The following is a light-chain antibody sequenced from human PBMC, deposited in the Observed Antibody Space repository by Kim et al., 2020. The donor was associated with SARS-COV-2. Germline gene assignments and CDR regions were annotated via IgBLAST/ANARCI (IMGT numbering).Light chain of an antibody. J-gene: IGKJ1*01. CDR3: QQYDSARGT. CDR2: GAS. V-gene: IGKV3-20*01. Sequence: EIVLTQSPGTLSPSSGERATLTCRASQSVSSSHLAWYQQKPGQAPRLLIYGASIRATGVPDRFSGSGSGTDFTLTISRLKPEDVAVYYCQQYDSARGTFGQGTKVDIK. CDR1: QSVSSSH.